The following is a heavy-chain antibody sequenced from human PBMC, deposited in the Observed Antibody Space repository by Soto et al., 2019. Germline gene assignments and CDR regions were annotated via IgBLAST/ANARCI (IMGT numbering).Heavy chain of an antibody. Sequence: PGGCLRLSCEGSGFTFSDYYLSWIRQAPGKGLEWISYIHRSGRIVFYADSVKGRFTISRDNARNSLFLQMDSLRAEDTAVYYCARDNGNYVWFFEHWGQGTPVTVSS. V-gene: IGHV3-11*01. CDR3: ARDNGNYVWFFEH. CDR2: IHRSGRIV. J-gene: IGHJ4*02. CDR1: GFTFSDYY. D-gene: IGHD3-16*01.